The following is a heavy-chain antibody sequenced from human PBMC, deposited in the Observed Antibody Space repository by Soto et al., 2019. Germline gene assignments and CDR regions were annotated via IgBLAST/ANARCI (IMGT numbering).Heavy chain of an antibody. V-gene: IGHV4-30-4*01. CDR3: ARAHLVRGVISDYYYYGMDV. CDR2: IYYSGST. Sequence: SETLSLTCTVSGGSISSGDYYWSWIRQPPGKGLDWIGYIYYSGSTYYNPSLKSRVTISVDTSKNQFSLKLSSVTAADTAVYYCARAHLVRGVISDYYYYGMDVWGQGTTVTVSS. J-gene: IGHJ6*02. CDR1: GGSISSGDYY. D-gene: IGHD3-10*01.